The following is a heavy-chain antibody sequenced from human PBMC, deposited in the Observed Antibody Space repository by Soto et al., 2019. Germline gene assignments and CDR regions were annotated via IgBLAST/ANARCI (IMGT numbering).Heavy chain of an antibody. Sequence: QVQLVQSGSEVKKPGSSVKVSCKASGGTFRSYIISWVRQAPGQGLEWMGMIIPILGIANYAQKFQGSVTITADKSTSTAYMELSSLRSEDTAVYYCARQNDAYSPFDYWGQGTLVTVSS. CDR2: IIPILGIA. V-gene: IGHV1-69*02. CDR3: ARQNDAYSPFDY. D-gene: IGHD4-4*01. J-gene: IGHJ4*02. CDR1: GGTFRSYI.